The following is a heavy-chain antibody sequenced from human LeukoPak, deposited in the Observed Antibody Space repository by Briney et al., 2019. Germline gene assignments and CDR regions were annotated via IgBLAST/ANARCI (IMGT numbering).Heavy chain of an antibody. D-gene: IGHD3-10*01. CDR2: IKQDGSEK. J-gene: IGHJ6*02. Sequence: GGSLRLSCAASGFTFSSSAMSWVRQAPGKGLEWVANIKQDGSEKNYVGSVKGRFTIFRDDAKKSLYLQMNSLRAEDTAVYYCARDVPFGGVWGQGTTVTVSS. V-gene: IGHV3-7*03. CDR1: GFTFSSSA. CDR3: ARDVPFGGV.